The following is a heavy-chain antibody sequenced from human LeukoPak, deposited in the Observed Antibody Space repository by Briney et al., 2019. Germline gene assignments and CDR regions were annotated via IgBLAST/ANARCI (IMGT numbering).Heavy chain of an antibody. V-gene: IGHV1-18*01. CDR1: GYTFTSYG. CDR2: ISAYNGNT. CDR3: ARAENYDFWSGYYAFDI. Sequence: GASVKVSCKXSGYTFTSYGISWVRQAPGQGLERMGWISAYNGNTNYSQKLQGRVTMTTDTSTSTAYMELRSLRSDDTAVYYCARAENYDFWSGYYAFDIWGQGTMVTVSS. J-gene: IGHJ3*02. D-gene: IGHD3-3*01.